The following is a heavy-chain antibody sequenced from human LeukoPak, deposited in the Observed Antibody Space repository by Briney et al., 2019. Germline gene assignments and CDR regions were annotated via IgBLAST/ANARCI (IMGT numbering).Heavy chain of an antibody. D-gene: IGHD3-22*01. V-gene: IGHV4-61*02. Sequence: SQTLSLTCTVSGGSISSGSYYWSWIRQPAGKGLEWIGRIYTSGSTNYNPSLKSRVTISVDTSKNQFSLKLSSVTAADTAVYYCARGLDYYDSSGYYYRFYYFDYWGQGTLVTVSS. J-gene: IGHJ4*02. CDR2: IYTSGST. CDR3: ARGLDYYDSSGYYYRFYYFDY. CDR1: GGSISSGSYY.